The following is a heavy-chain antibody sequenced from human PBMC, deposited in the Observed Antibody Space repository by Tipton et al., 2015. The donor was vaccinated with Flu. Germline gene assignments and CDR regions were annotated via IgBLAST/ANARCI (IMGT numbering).Heavy chain of an antibody. J-gene: IGHJ3*02. CDR2: IKQDGSEK. CDR3: AKDMIAAADLGRYAFDI. CDR1: GFTFSSYW. Sequence: GSLRLSCAASGFTFSSYWMSWVRQAPGKGLEWVANIKQDGSEKYYVDSVKGRFTISRDNAKNSLYLQMNSLRAEDTALYYCAKDMIAAADLGRYAFDIWGQGTMVTVSS. D-gene: IGHD6-13*01. V-gene: IGHV3-7*03.